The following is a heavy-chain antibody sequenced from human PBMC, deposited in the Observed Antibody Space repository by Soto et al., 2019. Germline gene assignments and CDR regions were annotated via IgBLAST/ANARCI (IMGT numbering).Heavy chain of an antibody. V-gene: IGHV4-31*03. Sequence: SETLSLTCTVSGGSISSGGYYWSWIRQHPGKGLEWIGYIYYSGSTYYNPSLKSRVTISVDTSKDQFSLKLSSVTAADTAVYYCARGGYSYGSYYYGMDVWGQGTTVTAP. J-gene: IGHJ6*02. CDR2: IYYSGST. CDR1: GGSISSGGYY. D-gene: IGHD5-18*01. CDR3: ARGGYSYGSYYYGMDV.